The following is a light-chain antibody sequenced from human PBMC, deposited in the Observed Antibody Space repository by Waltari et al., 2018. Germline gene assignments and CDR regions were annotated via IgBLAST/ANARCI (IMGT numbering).Light chain of an antibody. Sequence: CRASQNINSWLAGYQQRPGKAPRLLLYKASTLQSGVPSRFSGSGSGTEFTLTINSLQTDDFATYYCQQYSSYSSWTFGQGTQV. CDR3: QQYSSYSSWT. V-gene: IGKV1-5*03. CDR2: KAS. CDR1: QNINSW. J-gene: IGKJ1*01.